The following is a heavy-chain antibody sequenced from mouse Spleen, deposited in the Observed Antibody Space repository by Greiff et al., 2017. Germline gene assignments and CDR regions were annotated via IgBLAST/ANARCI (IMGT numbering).Heavy chain of an antibody. CDR2: IYPSDSYT. Sequence: QVQLQQPGAELVRPGASVKLSCKASGYTFTSYWINWVKQRPGQGLEWIGNIYPSDSYTNYNQKFKDKATLTVDKSSSTAYMQLSSPTSEDSAVYYCTRWDYYGSSPYFDYWGQGTTLTVSS. CDR3: TRWDYYGSSPYFDY. J-gene: IGHJ2*01. CDR1: GYTFTSYW. V-gene: IGHV1-69*02. D-gene: IGHD1-1*01.